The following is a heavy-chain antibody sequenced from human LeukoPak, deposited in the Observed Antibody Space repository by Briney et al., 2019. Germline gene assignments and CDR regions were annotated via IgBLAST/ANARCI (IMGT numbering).Heavy chain of an antibody. CDR1: XXTFSSXG. CDR3: AKGLYSSGYYYVPLGY. D-gene: IGHD3-22*01. J-gene: IGHJ4*02. Sequence: SLRLXXXXSXXTFSSXGMHWVRQAPGKGLEWVAVIWYDGSNKYYADSVKGRFTISRDNSKNTLYLQMNSLRAEDTAVYYCAKGLYSSGYYYVPLGYWGQGTLVTVSS. CDR2: IWYDGSNK. V-gene: IGHV3-33*06.